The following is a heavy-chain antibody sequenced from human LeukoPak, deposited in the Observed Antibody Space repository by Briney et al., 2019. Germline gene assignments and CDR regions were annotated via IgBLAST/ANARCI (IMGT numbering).Heavy chain of an antibody. D-gene: IGHD2-21*01. J-gene: IGHJ6*03. V-gene: IGHV3-53*01. CDR1: GFTVSSNY. Sequence: GGSLRLSCAASGFTVSSNYMSWVRQAPGKGLEWVSVIYSGGSTYYADSVKGRFTISRDNSKNTLYLQMNSLRAEDTAVYYCAKDSVVKRSDYYMDVWGKGTTVTISS. CDR3: AKDSVVKRSDYYMDV. CDR2: IYSGGST.